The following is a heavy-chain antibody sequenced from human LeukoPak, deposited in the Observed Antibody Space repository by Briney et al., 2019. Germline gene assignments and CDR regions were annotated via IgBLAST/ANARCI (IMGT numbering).Heavy chain of an antibody. Sequence: SETLSLTCTVSGGSVSSYYWSWIRQPPGKGLEWIGYIYYSGSTNYNPSLKSRVTISVDTSKNQFSLKLSSVTAADTAVYYCARQYCSGRSCVFDWFDPWGQGTLVTVAS. CDR3: ARQYCSGRSCVFDWFDP. CDR2: IYYSGST. CDR1: GGSVSSYY. D-gene: IGHD2-15*01. J-gene: IGHJ5*02. V-gene: IGHV4-59*08.